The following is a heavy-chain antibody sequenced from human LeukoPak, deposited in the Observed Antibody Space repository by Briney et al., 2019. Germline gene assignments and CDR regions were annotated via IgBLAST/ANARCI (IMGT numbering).Heavy chain of an antibody. CDR2: ISYDGSNK. CDR3: AKDYGDQSYYYYGMDV. D-gene: IGHD4-17*01. CDR1: GFTFSSYG. Sequence: GGSLRLSCAASGFTFSSYGMHWVRQAPGKGLEWVAVISYDGSNKYYADSVKGRFTISRDNSKNTLYLQMNSLRAEDTAAYYCAKDYGDQSYYYYGMDVWGQGTTVTVSS. J-gene: IGHJ6*02. V-gene: IGHV3-30*18.